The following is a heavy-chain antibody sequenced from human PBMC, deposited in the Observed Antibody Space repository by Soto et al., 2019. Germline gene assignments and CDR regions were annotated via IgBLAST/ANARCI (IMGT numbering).Heavy chain of an antibody. CDR3: ARDQVGTGTFDY. Sequence: SETLSLTCTVSGGSISSYYWSWIRQPPGEGLEWIGYIYNSGSTIYNPSLKSRVTISVDTSKNLFSLNLNSVTAADTAVYFCARDQVGTGTFDYWGQGTLVTVSS. D-gene: IGHD1-1*01. V-gene: IGHV4-59*01. CDR2: IYNSGST. J-gene: IGHJ4*02. CDR1: GGSISSYY.